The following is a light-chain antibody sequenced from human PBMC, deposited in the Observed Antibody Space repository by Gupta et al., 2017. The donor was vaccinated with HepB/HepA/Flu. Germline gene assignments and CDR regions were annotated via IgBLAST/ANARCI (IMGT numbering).Light chain of an antibody. CDR3: QHEGSSPPIT. CDR2: GAS. Sequence: EVVLTQSPGTLSLSPGERATLSCRASQSISSSYLTWYQQKPGQAPRLLIYGASSRDTGIPDRFSGSGSGIDFTVTISRREPEDFEVYYCQHEGSSPPITFGPGTKVDIK. CDR1: QSISSSY. J-gene: IGKJ3*01. V-gene: IGKV3-20*01.